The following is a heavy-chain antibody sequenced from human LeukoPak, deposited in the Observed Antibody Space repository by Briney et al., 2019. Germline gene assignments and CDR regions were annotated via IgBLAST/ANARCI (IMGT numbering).Heavy chain of an antibody. Sequence: PGKSLRLSCVASGFTFSSSAFHWVRQAPGKGLDWVALISYDGSNNYYADSVKGRFTISRDNTRGTLYLQMDSLRADDTAVYYCAKGSYATGWYNYLDRWSQGTLVTVSS. CDR3: AKGSYATGWYNYLDR. CDR2: ISYDGSNN. D-gene: IGHD6-19*01. J-gene: IGHJ4*02. V-gene: IGHV3-30*18. CDR1: GFTFSSSA.